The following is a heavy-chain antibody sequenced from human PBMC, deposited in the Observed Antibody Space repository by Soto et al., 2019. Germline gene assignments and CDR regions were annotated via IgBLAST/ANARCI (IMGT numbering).Heavy chain of an antibody. V-gene: IGHV1-69*12. CDR3: ARSLYSSSWYHSGNSYYYYGMDV. CDR2: IIAFSDIV. J-gene: IGHJ6*02. D-gene: IGHD6-13*01. CDR1: GGTFGIYA. Sequence: QVQLVQSGAEVKKPGSSVKVSCKASGGTFGIYAITWVRQAPGQGLEWMGGIIAFSDIVNYTQKLQGRVTITADESTNTAYMDLSSLRSEDTVVYYCARSLYSSSWYHSGNSYYYYGMDVWGQGTTVTVSS.